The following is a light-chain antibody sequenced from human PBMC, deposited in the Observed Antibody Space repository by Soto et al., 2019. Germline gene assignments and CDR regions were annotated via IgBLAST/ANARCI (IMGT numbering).Light chain of an antibody. Sequence: ESVLTQSPGTLSLSPGERATLSCRASQSVSNNYLAWYQQRPGQAPRLLIYGASTRASGIPDRFSGSGSGTDFTLTISGLEPEDSAVYYCQQYGSSPTWTFGQGTKVEIK. CDR2: GAS. J-gene: IGKJ1*01. V-gene: IGKV3-20*01. CDR1: QSVSNNY. CDR3: QQYGSSPTWT.